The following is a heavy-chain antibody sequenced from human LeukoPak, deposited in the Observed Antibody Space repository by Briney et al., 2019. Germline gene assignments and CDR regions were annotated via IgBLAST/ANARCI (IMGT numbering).Heavy chain of an antibody. CDR2: ISYDGSNK. D-gene: IGHD4-11*01. CDR3: ARADSSPFDY. CDR1: GFTFSSYA. V-gene: IGHV3-30-3*01. Sequence: TGGSLRLSCAASGFTFSSYAMHWVRQAPGKGLEWVAVISYDGSNKYYADSVKGRFTISRDNSKNTLYLQMNSLRAEDTAVYYCARADSSPFDYWGQGTLVTVSS. J-gene: IGHJ4*02.